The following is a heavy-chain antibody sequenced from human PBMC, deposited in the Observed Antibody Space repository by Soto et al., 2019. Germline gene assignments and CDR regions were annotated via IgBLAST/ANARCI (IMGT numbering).Heavy chain of an antibody. J-gene: IGHJ4*02. Sequence: QVQLQESGPGLVKPSQTLSLTCTVSGGSISSGGYYWSWLRQHPGKGLEWIGYIYYSGSTYYNPSLKSLVTISVDTSKNHFSLKLSSVTAADPAVYYCARVISYGYFDYWGQGTLVTVSS. CDR3: ARVISYGYFDY. V-gene: IGHV4-31*01. D-gene: IGHD1-26*01. CDR1: GGSISSGGYY. CDR2: IYYSGST.